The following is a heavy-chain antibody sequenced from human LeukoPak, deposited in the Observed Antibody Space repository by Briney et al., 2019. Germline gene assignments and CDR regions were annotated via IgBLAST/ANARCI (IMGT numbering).Heavy chain of an antibody. CDR1: GFTVSSNY. V-gene: IGHV3-53*04. Sequence: PGGSLRLSCAASGFTVSSNYMSWVRQAPGKGLEWVSVIYSGGSTYYADSVKGRFTISRHNSKNTLYLQKNSLRAEDTAVYYCARGERDGYIKDDYYYYMDVWGKGTTVTVSS. CDR2: IYSGGST. CDR3: ARGERDGYIKDDYYYYMDV. J-gene: IGHJ6*03. D-gene: IGHD5-24*01.